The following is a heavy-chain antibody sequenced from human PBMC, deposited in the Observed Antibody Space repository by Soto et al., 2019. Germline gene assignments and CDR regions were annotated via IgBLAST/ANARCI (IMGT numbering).Heavy chain of an antibody. Sequence: SETLSLTCTVSGGSISSSTHYWGWIRQPPGKGLEWIGSIYYSGSTYYNPSLKSRITISVDTSKNQFSLKLSSVTAADAAEYYCARHRYCSSTTCYDQSGMDVWGQGTTVTVSS. D-gene: IGHD2-2*01. CDR1: GGSISSSTHY. CDR3: ARHRYCSSTTCYDQSGMDV. V-gene: IGHV4-39*01. CDR2: IYYSGST. J-gene: IGHJ6*02.